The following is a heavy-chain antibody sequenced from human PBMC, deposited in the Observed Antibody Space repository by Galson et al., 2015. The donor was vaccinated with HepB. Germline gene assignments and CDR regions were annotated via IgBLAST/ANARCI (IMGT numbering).Heavy chain of an antibody. D-gene: IGHD3-9*01. CDR1: SFNFNDYY. V-gene: IGHV1-2*06. Sequence: SVKVSCKASSFNFNDYYVYWVRQAPGLGLEWIGRIYPRRGATKYAEKFQGRVTMTWDTSISTAFLELNWLTSGDTALYYCARGLTAYPTYGMDVWGQGTTVVVSS. CDR2: IYPRRGAT. CDR3: ARGLTAYPTYGMDV. J-gene: IGHJ6*02.